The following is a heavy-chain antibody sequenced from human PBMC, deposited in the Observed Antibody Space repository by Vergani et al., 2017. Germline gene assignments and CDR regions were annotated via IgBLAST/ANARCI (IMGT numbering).Heavy chain of an antibody. D-gene: IGHD1-1*01. CDR1: GFTFSDYY. J-gene: IGHJ4*02. CDR2: ISRSGSST. CDR3: ARFPNWSFDY. Sequence: QVQLVESGGGLVKPGGSLRLSCAASGFTFSDYYMTWIRQAPGKGLEWVSYISRSGSSTYYADSVRCRFTISRDNAKNSLYLQMNSLRAEDTAVYYCARFPNWSFDYWGQGTLVTVSS. V-gene: IGHV3-11*01.